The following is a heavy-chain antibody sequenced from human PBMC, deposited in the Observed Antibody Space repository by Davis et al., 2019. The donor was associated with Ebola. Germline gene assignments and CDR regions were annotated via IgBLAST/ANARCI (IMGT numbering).Heavy chain of an antibody. CDR2: MSYDGINK. V-gene: IGHV3-30*18. CDR1: GFTFSGFG. Sequence: PGGSLRLSCAASGFTFSGFGIHWVRQAPGKGLEWVALMSYDGINKYYADSVEGRFTISRDNSKDTLYLQMNSLRAEETAVYYCAKTYSGRPNSFFDYWGQGTLVTVSS. D-gene: IGHD1-26*01. CDR3: AKTYSGRPNSFFDY. J-gene: IGHJ4*02.